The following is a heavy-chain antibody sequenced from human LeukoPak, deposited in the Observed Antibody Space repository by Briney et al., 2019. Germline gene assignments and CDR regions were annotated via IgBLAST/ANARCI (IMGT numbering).Heavy chain of an antibody. D-gene: IGHD3-22*01. CDR1: GGPITSYY. CDR3: ARGRLNYSDNCPGALDI. CDR2: IYYTGST. J-gene: IGHJ3*02. Sequence: SETLSLTCIVSGGPITSYYWSWGRQPPGKGLEWIGYIYYTGSTNYNPSLKSRVTISVDTSKNQFSLKLSSVTAADTAVYYCARGRLNYSDNCPGALDIWGQGTMVTVSS. V-gene: IGHV4-59*01.